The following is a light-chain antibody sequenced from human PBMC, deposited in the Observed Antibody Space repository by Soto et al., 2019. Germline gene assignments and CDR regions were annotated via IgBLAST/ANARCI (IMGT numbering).Light chain of an antibody. CDR3: KPYNNWPLT. V-gene: IGKV1-5*01. CDR1: QSISSW. J-gene: IGKJ4*01. CDR2: DAY. Sequence: DIQMTQSPSTLSASVGDRVTITCRASQSISSWLAWYQQKPGKAPKLLIYDAYSLESGVQSRFSGSGSGTEFTLTIKSLQSEDFAVYYCKPYNNWPLTFGGGTKVDIK.